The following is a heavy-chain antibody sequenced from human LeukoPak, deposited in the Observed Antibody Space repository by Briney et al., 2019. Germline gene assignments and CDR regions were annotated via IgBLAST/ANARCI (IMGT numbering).Heavy chain of an antibody. V-gene: IGHV5-51*01. J-gene: IGHJ4*02. Sequence: GESLKISCKGSGYSFTNYWIGWVRQMPGKGLEWMGIIYPGDSDARYSPSFQGQVTISADKSITTAYLQWSSLKASDTAMYYCARHNYGLNPALGYWGQGTLVTVSS. CDR3: ARHNYGLNPALGY. CDR2: IYPGDSDA. D-gene: IGHD3-16*01. CDR1: GYSFTNYW.